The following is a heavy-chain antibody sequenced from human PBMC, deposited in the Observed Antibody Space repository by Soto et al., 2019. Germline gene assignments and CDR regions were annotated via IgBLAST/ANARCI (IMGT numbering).Heavy chain of an antibody. D-gene: IGHD4-17*01. CDR1: GFTFTSSA. Sequence: SVKVSCKASGFTFTSSAVQWVRQARGQRLEWIGWIVVGSGNTNYAQKFQERVTITRDMSTSTAYMELSSLRSEDTAVYYCAALSHGDYEDYYYYYGMDVWGQGTTVTVSS. CDR2: IVVGSGNT. V-gene: IGHV1-58*01. CDR3: AALSHGDYEDYYYYYGMDV. J-gene: IGHJ6*02.